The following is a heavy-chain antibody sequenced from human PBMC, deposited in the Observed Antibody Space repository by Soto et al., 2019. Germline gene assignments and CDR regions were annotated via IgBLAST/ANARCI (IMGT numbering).Heavy chain of an antibody. V-gene: IGHV5-10-1*01. Sequence: GESLKISCKGSGYSFTSYWISWVRQMPGKGLEWMGRIDPSDSYTNYSPSFQGHVTISADKSISTAYLQWSSLKASDTAMYYCARQGSPYYHYYGMDFWGQGTTVTVSS. CDR1: GYSFTSYW. D-gene: IGHD3-10*01. J-gene: IGHJ6*02. CDR3: ARQGSPYYHYYGMDF. CDR2: IDPSDSYT.